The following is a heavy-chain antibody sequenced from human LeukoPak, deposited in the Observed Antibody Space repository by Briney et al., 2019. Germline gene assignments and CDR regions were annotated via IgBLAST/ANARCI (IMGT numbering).Heavy chain of an antibody. Sequence: GSLRLSCAASGFTFSSYAMSWIRQPPGKGLEWIGEINHSGSTNYNPSLKSRVTISVDTSKNQFSLKLSSVTAADTAVYYCARGLFRRPYYFDYWGQGTLVTVSS. CDR2: INHSGST. CDR3: ARGLFRRPYYFDY. CDR1: GFTFSSYA. D-gene: IGHD3-10*02. V-gene: IGHV4-34*01. J-gene: IGHJ4*02.